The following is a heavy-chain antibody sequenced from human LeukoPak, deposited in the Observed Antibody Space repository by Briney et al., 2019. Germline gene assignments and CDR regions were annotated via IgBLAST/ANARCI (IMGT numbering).Heavy chain of an antibody. CDR1: GFTFSSYW. J-gene: IGHJ3*02. D-gene: IGHD6-19*01. V-gene: IGHV3-7*01. Sequence: GGSLRLSCAASGFTFSSYWMSWVRQAPGKGLEWVANINQHGSEKYYVDSVKVRFTISRDNAKNSLHLQMNSLRAEDTAVYYCARHTYSSDWFLDAFDIWGQGTMVTVSS. CDR3: ARHTYSSDWFLDAFDI. CDR2: INQHGSEK.